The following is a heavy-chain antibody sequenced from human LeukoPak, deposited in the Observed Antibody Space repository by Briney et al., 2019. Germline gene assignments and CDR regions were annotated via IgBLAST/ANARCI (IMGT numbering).Heavy chain of an antibody. CDR3: ARSREAWDSSGYHFDY. J-gene: IGHJ4*02. Sequence: GALRLSCAASGFTFSSYWMSWVRQAPGKGLEWVANIKQDGSEKYYVDSVKGRFTISRDNAKNSLYLQMNSLRAEDTAVYYCARSREAWDSSGYHFDYWGQGTLVTVSS. D-gene: IGHD3-22*01. CDR1: GFTFSSYW. V-gene: IGHV3-7*01. CDR2: IKQDGSEK.